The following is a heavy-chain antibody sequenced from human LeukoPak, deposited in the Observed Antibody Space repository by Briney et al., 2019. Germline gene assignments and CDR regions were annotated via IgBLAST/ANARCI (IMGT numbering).Heavy chain of an antibody. CDR1: GFTVSSNY. CDR2: IYSSGST. J-gene: IGHJ6*02. Sequence: PGGSLRLSCAASGFTVSSNYMSWVRQAPGKGLEWVSVIYSSGSTYYADSVKGRFTISRDNSKNTLYLQMNSLRAEDTAVYYCARDTPRYYDFWSGCYYGMDVWGQGTTVTVSS. CDR3: ARDTPRYYDFWSGCYYGMDV. V-gene: IGHV3-53*01. D-gene: IGHD3-3*01.